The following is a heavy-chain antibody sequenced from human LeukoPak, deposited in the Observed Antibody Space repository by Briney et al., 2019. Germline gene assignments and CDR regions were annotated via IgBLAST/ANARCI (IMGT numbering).Heavy chain of an antibody. CDR3: ATNSYFYGMAV. Sequence: PGGSLRLSCAASGFNFSTYWMSWARQAPGKGLEWVANIKQDGSEKYYVDSVRGRFSISRDNTKNSMYLQMTSLRADDTGVYYCATNSYFYGMAVWGQGTTVTVSS. J-gene: IGHJ6*02. CDR2: IKQDGSEK. V-gene: IGHV3-7*03. CDR1: GFNFSTYW.